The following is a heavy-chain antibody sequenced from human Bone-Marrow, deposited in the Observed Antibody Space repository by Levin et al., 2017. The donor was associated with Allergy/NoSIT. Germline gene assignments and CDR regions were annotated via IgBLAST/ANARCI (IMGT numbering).Heavy chain of an antibody. J-gene: IGHJ6*02. CDR3: ARIKVAADWKNYYGMDV. Sequence: SGPTLVKPTETLTLTCTVSGFSLSNARMGVSWIRQPPGKALEWLAHIFSNDEKSYSTSLKSRLTISKDTSKSQVVLTMTNMDPVDTATYYCARIKVAADWKNYYGMDVWGQGTTVTVSS. D-gene: IGHD1-1*01. CDR2: IFSNDEK. V-gene: IGHV2-26*01. CDR1: GFSLSNARMG.